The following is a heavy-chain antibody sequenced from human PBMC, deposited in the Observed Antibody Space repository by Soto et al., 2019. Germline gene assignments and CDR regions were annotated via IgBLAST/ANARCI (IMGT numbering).Heavy chain of an antibody. CDR1: GFTFSRFW. CDR3: ARAGVSCSGGSCTYKYFYGMDV. J-gene: IGHJ6*02. V-gene: IGHV3-74*01. CDR2: INSDGSST. Sequence: EVQLVESGGGLVQRGGSLRVSCAASGFTFSRFWMHWVRQAPGMGLVWVSRINSDGSSTNYADSVKGRFTISRDNAKNTLYLQMNSLRVEDTAVYYCARAGVSCSGGSCTYKYFYGMDVWGQGTTVTVSS. D-gene: IGHD2-15*01.